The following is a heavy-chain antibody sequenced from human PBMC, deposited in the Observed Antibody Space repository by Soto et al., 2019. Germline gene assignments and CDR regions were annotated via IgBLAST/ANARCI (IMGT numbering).Heavy chain of an antibody. Sequence: EVQLLESGGGLVQPGGSLRLSCAASGVTFSSYGMSWVRQAQGKVLEWVSTIRGSGGSTYYADSVKCRFIISRDNSTNQLDRQRNRLRAEDTAGQYRAKDKADIGAMIGVGYYDYWGRGTLVTVSS. J-gene: IGHJ4*02. CDR1: GVTFSSYG. CDR2: IRGSGGST. D-gene: IGHD5-12*01. V-gene: IGHV3-23*01. CDR3: AKDKADIGAMIGVGYYDY.